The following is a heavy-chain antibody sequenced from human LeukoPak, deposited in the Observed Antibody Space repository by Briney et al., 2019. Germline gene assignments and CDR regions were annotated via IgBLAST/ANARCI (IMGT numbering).Heavy chain of an antibody. J-gene: IGHJ4*02. V-gene: IGHV4-39*02. D-gene: IGHD1-26*01. Sequence: EPSETLSLTCTVSGGSISGSSYYWGGIRQPPGKGLEWIGSIYYSGSTYYNPSLKSRVTISVDTSKNQFSLKLSSVTAADTAVYYCARELLFLSGSIDYWGQGTLVTVSS. CDR2: IYYSGST. CDR3: ARELLFLSGSIDY. CDR1: GGSISGSSYY.